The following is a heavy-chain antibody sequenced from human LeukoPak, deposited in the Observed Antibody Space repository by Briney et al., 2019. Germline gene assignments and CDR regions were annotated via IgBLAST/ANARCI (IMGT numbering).Heavy chain of an antibody. CDR2: IIPIFGTA. CDR1: GYTFTGYY. D-gene: IGHD6-6*01. Sequence: SVKVSCKASGYTFTGYYMHWVRQAPGQGLEWMGGIIPIFGTANYAQKFQGRVTITADKSTSTAYMELSSLRSEDTAVYYCARAAARPEYDYYYYYYMDVWGKGTTVTVSS. CDR3: ARAAARPEYDYYYYYYMDV. V-gene: IGHV1-69*06. J-gene: IGHJ6*03.